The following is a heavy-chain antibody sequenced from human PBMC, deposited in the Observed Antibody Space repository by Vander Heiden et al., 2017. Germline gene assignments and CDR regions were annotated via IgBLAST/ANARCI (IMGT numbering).Heavy chain of an antibody. CDR1: GATFNNHA. CDR3: ASSGAYGDYYEHFDY. D-gene: IGHD4-17*01. J-gene: IGHJ4*02. Sequence: QVQLVQSGAAVKKTGSSVKVSCKASGATFNNHANSWVRQAPGQGLEWMGGIIPIFGTANYAQKFQGRVTSTADESTSTAYMELSSLRSEDTAVYYCASSGAYGDYYEHFDYWGQGTLVTVSS. V-gene: IGHV1-69*01. CDR2: IIPIFGTA.